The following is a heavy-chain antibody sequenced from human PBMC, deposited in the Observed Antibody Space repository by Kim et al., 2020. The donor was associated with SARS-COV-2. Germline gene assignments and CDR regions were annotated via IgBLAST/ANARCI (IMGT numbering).Heavy chain of an antibody. J-gene: IGHJ6*02. V-gene: IGHV3-21*01. CDR1: GFTFSSYS. CDR3: ARLMITFGGVGYYGMDV. Sequence: GGSLRLSCAASGFTFSSYSMNWVRQAPGKGLEWVSSISSSSSYIYYADSVKGRFTISRDNAKNSLYLQMNSLRAEDTAVYYCARLMITFGGVGYYGMDVWGQGTTVTVSS. CDR2: ISSSSSYI. D-gene: IGHD3-16*01.